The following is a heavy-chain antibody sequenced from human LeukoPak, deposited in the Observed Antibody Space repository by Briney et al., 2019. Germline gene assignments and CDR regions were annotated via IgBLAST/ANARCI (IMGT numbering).Heavy chain of an antibody. CDR3: ARDQRGRTGSIMMAVLITGFDY. Sequence: GGSLRLSCAASGFTFSNYWMTWVRQAPGKGLEWVALISYDGNNKDYADSVKGRFTISRDNSKNTLYLQMNSLRAEDTAVYYCARDQRGRTGSIMMAVLITGFDYWGQGTLVTVSS. D-gene: IGHD3-22*01. CDR1: GFTFSNYW. CDR2: ISYDGNNK. J-gene: IGHJ4*02. V-gene: IGHV3-30*14.